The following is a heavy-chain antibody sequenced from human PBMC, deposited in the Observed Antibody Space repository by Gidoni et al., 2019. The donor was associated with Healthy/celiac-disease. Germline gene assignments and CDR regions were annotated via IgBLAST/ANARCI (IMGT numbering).Heavy chain of an antibody. V-gene: IGHV3-21*01. D-gene: IGHD2-15*01. CDR1: VFPFSTSR. CDR2: ISSSSSYI. J-gene: IGHJ6*02. CDR3: ARDRSYCSGGSCYYGMDV. Sequence: EVQLVESGGVLVKPGGSLIPSCAASVFPFSTSRMNWVRQAPGKGLGWVSSISSSSSYIYYADSVKGRFTISRDNAKNSLYLQMNSLRAEDTAVYYCARDRSYCSGGSCYYGMDVWGQGTTVTVSS.